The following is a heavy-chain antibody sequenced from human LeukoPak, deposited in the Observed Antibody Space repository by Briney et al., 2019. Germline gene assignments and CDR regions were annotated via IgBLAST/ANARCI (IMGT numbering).Heavy chain of an antibody. CDR3: ARGQQAYYYYGMDV. Sequence: SETLSLTCTVSGGSISSYYWSWIRQPAGKGLEWIGRIYTSGSTNYNPSLKSRVTMSVDTSKNQFSQKLSSVTAADTAVYYCARGQQAYYYYGMDVWGQGTTVTVSS. D-gene: IGHD6-13*01. J-gene: IGHJ6*02. CDR1: GGSISSYY. CDR2: IYTSGST. V-gene: IGHV4-4*07.